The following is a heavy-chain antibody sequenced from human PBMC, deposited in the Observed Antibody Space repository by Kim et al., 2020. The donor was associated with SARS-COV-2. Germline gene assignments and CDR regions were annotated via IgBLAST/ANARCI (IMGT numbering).Heavy chain of an antibody. V-gene: IGHV1-18*01. CDR3: AKDTTPREGRKYWFDP. CDR1: GYTFTDYG. J-gene: IGHJ5*02. CDR2: ISPYNGNT. D-gene: IGHD1-1*01. Sequence: ASVKVSCKASGYTFTDYGISWVRQAPGQGLEWMGWISPYNGNTNYAQKVQGRVAMTTDTSTNTAYMELRSLRSDDTAVYYCAKDTTPREGRKYWFDPWGQGTLVTVSS.